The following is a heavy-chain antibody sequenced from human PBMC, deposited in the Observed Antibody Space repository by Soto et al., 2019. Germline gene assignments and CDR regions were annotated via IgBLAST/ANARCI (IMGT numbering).Heavy chain of an antibody. CDR3: AKGRRNTF. CDR1: GYTFSFDY. Sequence: QVQLLQSGAEVKKPGASVKISCKASGYTFSFDYLSWVRRAPGQGLQWMGKINPDGGATTYAQSFQGSVSITSAASTGTVYMELSSLTSDDTAVYYCAKGRRNTFWGQGTLVSVSS. D-gene: IGHD3-10*01. V-gene: IGHV1-46*01. CDR2: INPDGGAT. J-gene: IGHJ4*02.